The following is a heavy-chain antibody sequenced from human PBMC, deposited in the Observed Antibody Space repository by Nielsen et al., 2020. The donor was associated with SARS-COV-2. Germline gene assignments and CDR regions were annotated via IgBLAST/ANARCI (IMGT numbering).Heavy chain of an antibody. CDR1: GFTFDDYA. Sequence: GGSLRLSCAASGFTFDDYAMHWVRQAPGKGLEWVSGISWNSGSMGYADSVKGRFTISRDNAKNSLYLQMNSLRAEDTALYYCATLGGDPLYYYYGMDVWGQGTTVTVSS. V-gene: IGHV3-9*01. D-gene: IGHD2-21*02. CDR3: ATLGGDPLYYYYGMDV. CDR2: ISWNSGSM. J-gene: IGHJ6*02.